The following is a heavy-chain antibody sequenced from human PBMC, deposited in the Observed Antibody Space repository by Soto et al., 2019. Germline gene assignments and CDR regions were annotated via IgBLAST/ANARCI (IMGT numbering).Heavy chain of an antibody. CDR1: GGSISSSSYY. Sequence: PSETLSLPCTVSGGSISSSSYYWGWIRQPPGKGLEWIGSIYYSGSTNYNPSLKSRVTLSVGTSKNQFSLKLSSVTAADTAVYYCARGSRWRGWFDYWGQGTLVTVSS. J-gene: IGHJ4*02. CDR3: ARGSRWRGWFDY. CDR2: IYYSGST. V-gene: IGHV4-39*01. D-gene: IGHD6-19*01.